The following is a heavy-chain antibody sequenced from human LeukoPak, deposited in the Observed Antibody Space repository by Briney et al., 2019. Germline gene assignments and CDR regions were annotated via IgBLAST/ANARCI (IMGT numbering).Heavy chain of an antibody. CDR3: ARDNVGDGYYTNWFDR. Sequence: GGSLRLSCAASGFTFSSNYMSWVRQAPGKGLEWVSVIYSGGSTYYADSVKGRFTISSDNSKNTLYLQMNSLRAEDTAVYYCARDNVGDGYYTNWFDRWGQGTLVTVSS. D-gene: IGHD3-3*01. V-gene: IGHV3-66*01. CDR2: IYSGGST. J-gene: IGHJ5*02. CDR1: GFTFSSNY.